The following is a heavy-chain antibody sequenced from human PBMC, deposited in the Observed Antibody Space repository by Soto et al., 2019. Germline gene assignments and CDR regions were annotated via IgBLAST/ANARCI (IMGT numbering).Heavy chain of an antibody. CDR2: IWYDGSNK. Sequence: PGGSLRLSCAASGFTFSSYGMHWVRQAPGKGLEWVAVIWYDGSNKYYADSVKGRFTISRDNSKNTLDLQMNSLRAEDTAVYYCARDLRDSSSSGPIDYWGQGTLVTVSS. J-gene: IGHJ4*02. V-gene: IGHV3-33*01. CDR1: GFTFSSYG. D-gene: IGHD6-6*01. CDR3: ARDLRDSSSSGPIDY.